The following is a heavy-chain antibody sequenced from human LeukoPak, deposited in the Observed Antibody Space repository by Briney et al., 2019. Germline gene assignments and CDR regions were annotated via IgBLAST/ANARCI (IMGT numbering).Heavy chain of an antibody. D-gene: IGHD3-22*01. Sequence: ASVKVSCKASGYTFSSYGIGWVRQAPGQGLEWMGWISDYNGNTNYAQKVQGRVTMTTDPFTSTAYMELRSLRSDDTAVYYCARDGPDRAAWFDPWGQGTLVTVSS. J-gene: IGHJ5*02. V-gene: IGHV1-18*01. CDR2: ISDYNGNT. CDR3: ARDGPDRAAWFDP. CDR1: GYTFSSYG.